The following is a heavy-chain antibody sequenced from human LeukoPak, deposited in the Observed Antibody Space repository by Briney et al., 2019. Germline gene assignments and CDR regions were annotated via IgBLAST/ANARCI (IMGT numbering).Heavy chain of an antibody. CDR2: INDRGST. CDR3: VRDSRYGSGWFEDGLDF. Sequence: SETLSLTCTISGDSVRSYYRSWIRQPPGQGLEWLGHINDRGSTNYNPSLQGRVTISIDTSKNQFFLKVNSVTAADTAVYYCVRDSRYGSGWFEDGLDFWGQGTTVTVSS. CDR1: GDSVRSYY. J-gene: IGHJ6*02. D-gene: IGHD6-13*01. V-gene: IGHV4-59*02.